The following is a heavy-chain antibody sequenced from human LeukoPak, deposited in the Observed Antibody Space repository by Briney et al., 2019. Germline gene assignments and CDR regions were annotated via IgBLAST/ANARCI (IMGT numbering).Heavy chain of an antibody. CDR3: ARESGLGQFDP. J-gene: IGHJ5*02. CDR2: IYYTGGST. Sequence: SETLSLTCTVSGGSITIYHWSWIRQPPGKGLEWIGYIYYTGGSTNYNPSLQSRVTISVDTSKNQFSLKLSSVTAADTAVYYCARESGLGQFDPWGQGTLVTVSS. V-gene: IGHV4-59*01. CDR1: GGSITIYH. D-gene: IGHD2-8*02.